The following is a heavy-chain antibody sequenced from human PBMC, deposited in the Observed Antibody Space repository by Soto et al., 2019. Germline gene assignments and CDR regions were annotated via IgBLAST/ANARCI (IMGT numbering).Heavy chain of an antibody. CDR3: AIHHGDYLPFHYPSGMGV. J-gene: IGHJ6*02. CDR2: IIPIFGTA. V-gene: IGHV1-69*12. CDR1: GGTFSSYA. D-gene: IGHD4-17*01. Sequence: QVQLVQSGAEVKKPGSSVKVSCKASGGTFSSYAISWVRQAPGQGLEWMGGIIPIFGTANYAQKFQGRVTITADESTSTASIEPSSLRSEDTAVDFCAIHHGDYLPFHYPSGMGVWGPGTTVTVSS.